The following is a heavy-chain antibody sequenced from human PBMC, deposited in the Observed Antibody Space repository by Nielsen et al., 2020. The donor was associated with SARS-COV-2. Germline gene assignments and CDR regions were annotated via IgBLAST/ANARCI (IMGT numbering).Heavy chain of an antibody. Sequence: WVRQAPGQGLEWMGIINPSGGSTSYAQKFQGRVTMTRDTSTSTVYMELSSLRSEDTAVYYCAREAPGSSWSFYYYYGMDVWGQGTTVTVSS. CDR2: INPSGGST. D-gene: IGHD6-13*01. V-gene: IGHV1-46*01. CDR3: AREAPGSSWSFYYYYGMDV. J-gene: IGHJ6*02.